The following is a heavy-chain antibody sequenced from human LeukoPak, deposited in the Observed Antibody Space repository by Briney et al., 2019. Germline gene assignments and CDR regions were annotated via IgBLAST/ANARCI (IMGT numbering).Heavy chain of an antibody. CDR2: IYYSGST. V-gene: IGHV4-39*07. Sequence: SETLSLTCTVSGGSISSTTYYWGWIRQPPRKGLEWIASIYYSGSTYYNPSLKSRVTISVDTSKNQFSLKLSSVTAADTAVYYCASHSYVIDYWGQGTLVTVSS. CDR1: GGSISSTTYY. D-gene: IGHD5-18*01. J-gene: IGHJ4*02. CDR3: ASHSYVIDY.